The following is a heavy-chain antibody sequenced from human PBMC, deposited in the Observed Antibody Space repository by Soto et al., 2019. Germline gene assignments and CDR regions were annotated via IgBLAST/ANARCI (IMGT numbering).Heavy chain of an antibody. J-gene: IGHJ5*02. V-gene: IGHV3-74*01. CDR1: GFTFISYA. Sequence: PGGSLRLSCAASGFTFISYAMTWVRQAPGKGLVWVSRINSDGSSTSYADSVKGRFTISRDNAKNTLYLQMNSLRAEDTAVYYCARENYDFWSGSNWFDPWGQGTLVTVSS. CDR2: INSDGSST. CDR3: ARENYDFWSGSNWFDP. D-gene: IGHD3-3*01.